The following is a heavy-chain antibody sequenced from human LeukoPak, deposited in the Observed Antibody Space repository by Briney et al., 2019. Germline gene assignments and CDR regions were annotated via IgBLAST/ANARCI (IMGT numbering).Heavy chain of an antibody. Sequence: PGGSLRLSCAASGFTFSSYSMNWVRQAPGKGLEWVSSISSSSYIYYADSVKGRFTISRDNAKNSLYLQMNSLRAEDTAVYYCAREPYCSGGSCYGAFDIWGQGTMVTVSS. CDR3: AREPYCSGGSCYGAFDI. J-gene: IGHJ3*02. D-gene: IGHD2-15*01. CDR2: ISSSSYI. CDR1: GFTFSSYS. V-gene: IGHV3-21*01.